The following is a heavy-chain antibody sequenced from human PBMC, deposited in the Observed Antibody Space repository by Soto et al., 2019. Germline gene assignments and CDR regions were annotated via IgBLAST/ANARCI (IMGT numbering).Heavy chain of an antibody. J-gene: IGHJ6*02. CDR2: ISHSGDT. D-gene: IGHD2-2*01. V-gene: IGHV4-38-2*02. CDR3: TRIHCTTTSCFINGMDV. Sequence: SSETLSLTCTVSGGSISSYYWGWIRQPPGKELEWIGTISHSGDTYYNPSLKSRVTISIDTAKNHLSLILSSVTAADTATYYCTRIHCTTTSCFINGMDVWGQGTTVTVSS. CDR1: GGSISSYY.